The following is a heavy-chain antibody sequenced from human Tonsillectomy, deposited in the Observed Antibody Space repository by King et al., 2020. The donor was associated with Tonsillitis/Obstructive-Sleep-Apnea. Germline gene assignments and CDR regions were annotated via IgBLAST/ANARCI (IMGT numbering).Heavy chain of an antibody. CDR2: ISAYNGNT. J-gene: IGHJ4*02. V-gene: IGHV1-18*01. CDR3: ARDTSPYSSSSRSPFDY. D-gene: IGHD6-6*01. CDR1: GYTFTSYG. Sequence: QLVQSGAEVKKPGASVKVSCKASGYTFTSYGISWVRQAPGQGLEWMGWISAYNGNTNYAQKLQGRVTMTTDTSTSTAYMELRGLRSDDPAVYYCARDTSPYSSSSRSPFDYWGQGTLVTVSS.